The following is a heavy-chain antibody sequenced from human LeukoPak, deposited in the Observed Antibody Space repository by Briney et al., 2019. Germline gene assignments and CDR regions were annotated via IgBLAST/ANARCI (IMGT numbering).Heavy chain of an antibody. J-gene: IGHJ4*02. D-gene: IGHD1-1*01. CDR3: ATVLPGRPNDN. CDR1: GFTFSTYY. Sequence: GGSLRLSCAASGFTFSTYYMSGVRQAPGKGLEWVASIKQDGSEKYYVDSMKGRFTISRDNAKNSLYLQLNSLRVEDTAVYYCATVLPGRPNDNWGQGTLVTVSS. V-gene: IGHV3-7*01. CDR2: IKQDGSEK.